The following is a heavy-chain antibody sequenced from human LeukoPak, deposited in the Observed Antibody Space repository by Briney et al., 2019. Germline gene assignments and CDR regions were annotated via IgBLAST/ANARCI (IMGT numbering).Heavy chain of an antibody. CDR2: INHSGNT. D-gene: IGHD3-16*02. Sequence: SETLSLTCAVYGGSFSGYYWSWIRQPPGKGLEWIGEINHSGNTNYNPSLKSRVTISVDTSKNQFSLKLSSVTAADTAVYYCARGDPTYYDYVWGSYRYTEFDYWGQGTLVTVSS. J-gene: IGHJ4*02. CDR3: ARGDPTYYDYVWGSYRYTEFDY. V-gene: IGHV4-34*01. CDR1: GGSFSGYY.